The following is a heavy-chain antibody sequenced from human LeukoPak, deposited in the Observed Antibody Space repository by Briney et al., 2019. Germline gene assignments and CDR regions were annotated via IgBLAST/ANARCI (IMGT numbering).Heavy chain of an antibody. Sequence: SETLSLTCTVSGGSISTYFLTWIRQPAGKGLERIGRSHTSGSIDYNPSLKGRVTMSVDASKNQFSLRLSSVTAADTAVYYCEMYDYDSSGYLSDYWGPGTLVTVSS. D-gene: IGHD3-22*01. V-gene: IGHV4-4*07. J-gene: IGHJ4*02. CDR3: EMYDYDSSGYLSDY. CDR1: GGSISTYF. CDR2: SHTSGSI.